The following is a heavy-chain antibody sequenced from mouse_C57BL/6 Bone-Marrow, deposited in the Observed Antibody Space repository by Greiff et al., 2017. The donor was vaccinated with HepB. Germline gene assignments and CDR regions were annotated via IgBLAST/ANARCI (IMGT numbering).Heavy chain of an antibody. Sequence: VQGVESGAELARPGASVKLSCKASGYTFTSYGISWVKQRTGQGLEWIGEIYPRSGNTYYNEKFKGKATLTADKSSSTAYKELRSLTSEDSAVYFCARRGTTVVYWYFDVWGTVTTVTVSS. CDR1: GYTFTSYG. D-gene: IGHD1-1*01. CDR3: ARRGTTVVYWYFDV. CDR2: IYPRSGNT. V-gene: IGHV1-81*01. J-gene: IGHJ1*03.